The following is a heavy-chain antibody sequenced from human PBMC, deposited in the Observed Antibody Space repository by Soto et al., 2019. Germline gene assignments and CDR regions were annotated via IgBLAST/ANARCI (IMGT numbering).Heavy chain of an antibody. J-gene: IGHJ6*02. D-gene: IGHD2-2*01. CDR1: GGTFSSYA. Sequence: SVKVSCKASGGTFSSYAISWVRQAPGQGLEWMGGIIPIFGTANYAQKFQGRVTITADESTSTAYMELSSLRSEDTAVYYCARYCSSTSCYRWWGYYYYGMDVWGQGTTVTVSS. CDR2: IIPIFGTA. V-gene: IGHV1-69*13. CDR3: ARYCSSTSCYRWWGYYYYGMDV.